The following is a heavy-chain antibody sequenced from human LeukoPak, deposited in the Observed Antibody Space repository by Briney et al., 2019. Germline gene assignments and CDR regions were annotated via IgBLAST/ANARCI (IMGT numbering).Heavy chain of an antibody. Sequence: GGSLRLSFAASGFTFSSYGMHWVRQAPGKGLEWVAVISYDGSNKYYADSVKGRFTISRDNSKNTLYLQMNSLRAEDTAVYGCVRADDYYAIDYWGQGTLVTVSS. CDR1: GFTFSSYG. D-gene: IGHD1-26*01. CDR2: ISYDGSNK. J-gene: IGHJ4*02. CDR3: VRADDYYAIDY. V-gene: IGHV3-30*03.